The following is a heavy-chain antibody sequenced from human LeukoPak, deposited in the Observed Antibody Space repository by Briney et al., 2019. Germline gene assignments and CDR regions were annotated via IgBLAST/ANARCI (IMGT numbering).Heavy chain of an antibody. CDR2: IYYSVST. V-gene: IGHV4-31*03. CDR1: GGPISSGGYY. D-gene: IGHD3-10*01. Sequence: SETLSLTCTVSGGPISSGGYYWSWIRQHPGKGLEWIGYIYYSVSTYYNPSLKSRVTICVDTSENQFSLKLSSVTAADTAVYYCARYVVYGSGKYYFGYWGQGTLVTVSS. CDR3: ARYVVYGSGKYYFGY. J-gene: IGHJ4*02.